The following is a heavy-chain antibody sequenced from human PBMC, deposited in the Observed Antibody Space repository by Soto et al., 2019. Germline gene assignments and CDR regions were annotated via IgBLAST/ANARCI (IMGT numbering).Heavy chain of an antibody. V-gene: IGHV4-34*01. Sequence: SETLSLTCAVYGGSFSGYYWSWIRQPPGKGLEWIGEINHSGSTNYNPSLKSRVTISVDTSKNQFSLKLSPVTAADTAVYYCARSSRITIFGVVIIPALDGMDVWGQGTTVTVS. CDR3: ARSSRITIFGVVIIPALDGMDV. CDR1: GGSFSGYY. D-gene: IGHD3-3*01. CDR2: INHSGST. J-gene: IGHJ6*02.